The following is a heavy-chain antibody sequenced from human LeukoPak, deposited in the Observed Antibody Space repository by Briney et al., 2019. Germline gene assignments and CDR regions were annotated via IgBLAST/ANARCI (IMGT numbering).Heavy chain of an antibody. D-gene: IGHD1-7*01. J-gene: IGHJ6*02. CDR1: GGSISSYY. V-gene: IGHV4-59*01. CDR3: ARALWYGTGTTYYYYGMDV. CDR2: IYCSGST. Sequence: SETLSLTCTVSGGSISSYYWSWIRQPPGKGLEWIGYIYCSGSTNYNPSLKSRVTISVDTSKNQFSLKLSSVTAADTAVYYCARALWYGTGTTYYYYGMDVWGQGTTVTVSS.